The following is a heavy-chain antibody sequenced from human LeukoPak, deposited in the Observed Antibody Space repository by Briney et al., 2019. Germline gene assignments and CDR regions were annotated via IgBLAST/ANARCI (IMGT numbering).Heavy chain of an antibody. V-gene: IGHV3-23*01. J-gene: IGHJ4*02. CDR1: GFTFSSYA. CDR2: ISGSGGST. Sequence: EPGGSLRLSCAASGFTFSSYAMSWVRQAPGKGLEWVSAISGSGGSTYYADSVKGRFTISRDNSKNTLYLQMNSLRAEDTAVYYCAKDSGGGENIHDDYWGQGTLVTVSS. CDR3: AKDSGGGENIHDDY. D-gene: IGHD2-15*01.